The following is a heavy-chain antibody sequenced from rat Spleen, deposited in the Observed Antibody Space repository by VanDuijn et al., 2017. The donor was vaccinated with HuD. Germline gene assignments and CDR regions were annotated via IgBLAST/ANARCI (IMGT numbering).Heavy chain of an antibody. J-gene: IGHJ2*01. CDR2: ITNSGGIT. CDR3: ARHYYYSGDHFDY. V-gene: IGHV5-25*01. Sequence: EVQLVESGGGLVQPGRSLKLSCAASGFTFSSFPMAWVRQAPGKGLEWVASITNSGGITYYRDSVKGRFTISRDNAQSTLYLQMDSLRSEDTATYYCARHYYYSGDHFDYWGQGVMVTVSS. CDR1: GFTFSSFP. D-gene: IGHD1-1*01.